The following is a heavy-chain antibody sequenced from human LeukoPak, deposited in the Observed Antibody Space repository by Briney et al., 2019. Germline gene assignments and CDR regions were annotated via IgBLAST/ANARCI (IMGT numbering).Heavy chain of an antibody. CDR2: ISAYKGNT. CDR1: GYTFTSYG. CDR3: ARAFRTGYYDSSGYKNGNYFDY. J-gene: IGHJ4*02. D-gene: IGHD3-22*01. Sequence: ASVKVSCKASGYTFTSYGISWVRQAPGQGLEWMGWISAYKGNTNYAQKLQGRVTMTTDTSTSTAYMELRSLRSDDTAVYYCARAFRTGYYDSSGYKNGNYFDYWGQGTLVTVSS. V-gene: IGHV1-18*01.